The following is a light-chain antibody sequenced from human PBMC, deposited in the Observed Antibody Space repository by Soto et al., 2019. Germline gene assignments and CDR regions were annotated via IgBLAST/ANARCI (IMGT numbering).Light chain of an antibody. CDR2: DVS. CDR3: SSYTTSNTRQIV. Sequence: CVLHQAASVLWAPGKSIPNSLNGPRSYVWGYNYVSWYQHHPGKAPKLIIYDVSNRPSGVSIRFSGSKSDNTASLTISGLQPEDEADYHCSSYTTSNTRQIVFGTGTKVTVL. V-gene: IGLV2-14*03. J-gene: IGLJ1*01. CDR1: RSYVWGYNY.